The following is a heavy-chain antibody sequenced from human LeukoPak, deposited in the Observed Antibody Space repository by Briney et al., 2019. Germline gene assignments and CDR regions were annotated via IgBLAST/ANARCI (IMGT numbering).Heavy chain of an antibody. J-gene: IGHJ4*02. V-gene: IGHV4-59*08. CDR1: GGTISSYY. CDR3: ARWYSSGWAFDY. Sequence: PSETLSLTCTVSGGTISSYYWNWLRQPQGKGLEWMGYINYSGSRKYNPSLKSRVTISVNTSKNQFSLKLSSVTAADTAVYYCARWYSSGWAFDYWGQGTLVTVSS. CDR2: INYSGSR. D-gene: IGHD6-19*01.